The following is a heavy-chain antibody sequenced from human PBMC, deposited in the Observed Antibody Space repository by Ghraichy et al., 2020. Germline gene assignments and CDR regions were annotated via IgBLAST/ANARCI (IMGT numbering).Heavy chain of an antibody. Sequence: GGSLRLSCTTSGFTFSDYGMNWVRQAPGKGLEWISSISPSSSMTYYADSVKGRFTISRDNAKSSVYVQMNNLRAEDTAVYYCARGCSTETCPHFAEDHWGQGTLVTVSS. J-gene: IGHJ4*02. CDR3: ARGCSTETCPHFAEDH. D-gene: IGHD2-2*01. CDR2: ISPSSSMT. CDR1: GFTFSDYG. V-gene: IGHV3-48*01.